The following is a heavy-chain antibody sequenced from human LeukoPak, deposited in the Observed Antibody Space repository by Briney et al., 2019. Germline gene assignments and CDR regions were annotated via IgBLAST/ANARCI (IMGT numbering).Heavy chain of an antibody. CDR1: GFTFSSYE. J-gene: IGHJ6*03. CDR2: ISSSSSYI. V-gene: IGHV3-21*01. D-gene: IGHD3-10*01. CDR3: ARVRLRGLWFGESVPSGYMDV. Sequence: GGSLRLSCAASGFTFSSYEMNWVRQAPGKGLEWVSSISSSSSYIYYADSVKGRFTISRDNAKNSLYLQMNSLRAEDTAVYYCARVRLRGLWFGESVPSGYMDVWGKGTTVTVSS.